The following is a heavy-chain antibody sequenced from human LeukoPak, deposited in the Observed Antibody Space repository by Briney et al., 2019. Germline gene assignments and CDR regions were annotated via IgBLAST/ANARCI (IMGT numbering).Heavy chain of an antibody. Sequence: GGSLRLSCAASGFTFSNAWMSWVRQAPGKGLEWVSTISGSGGSTYYADSVKGRFTISRENSKNTLYLQMNSLRAEDTAVYYCAKDGGGTIFGMVIILHYMDVWGKGTTVTVSS. CDR3: AKDGGGTIFGMVIILHYMDV. V-gene: IGHV3-23*01. D-gene: IGHD3-3*01. CDR2: ISGSGGST. J-gene: IGHJ6*03. CDR1: GFTFSNAW.